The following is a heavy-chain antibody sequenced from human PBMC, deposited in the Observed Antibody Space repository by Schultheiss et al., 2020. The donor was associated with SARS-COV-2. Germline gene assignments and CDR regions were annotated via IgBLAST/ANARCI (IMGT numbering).Heavy chain of an antibody. CDR1: GFTFSSYE. J-gene: IGHJ4*02. V-gene: IGHV3-48*03. D-gene: IGHD3-22*01. Sequence: GGSLRLSCAASGFTFSSYEMNWVRQAPGKGLEWVSYISSSGSTIYYADSVKGRFTISRDNAKNSLYLQMNSLRAEDTALYYCAKGSYYYDSSGYHDYWGQGTLVTVSS. CDR2: ISSSGSTI. CDR3: AKGSYYYDSSGYHDY.